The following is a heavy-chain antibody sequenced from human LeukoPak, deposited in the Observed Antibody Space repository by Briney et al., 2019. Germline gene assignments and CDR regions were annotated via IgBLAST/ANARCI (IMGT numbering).Heavy chain of an antibody. J-gene: IGHJ1*01. CDR1: GGSFSGYY. V-gene: IGHV4-34*01. Sequence: PSETLSLTCAVYGGSFSGYYWSWIRQPPGKGLEWIVEINHSGSTNYNPSLKSRVTISVDTSKNQFSLKLSSVTAADTAVYYCARARYCSGGSCYNRKYFQHWGQGTLVTVSS. CDR3: ARARYCSGGSCYNRKYFQH. CDR2: INHSGST. D-gene: IGHD2-15*01.